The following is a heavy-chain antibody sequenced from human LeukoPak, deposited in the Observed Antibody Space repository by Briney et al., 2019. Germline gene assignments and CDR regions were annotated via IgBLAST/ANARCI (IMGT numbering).Heavy chain of an antibody. V-gene: IGHV3-21*01. CDR2: ISSSSSYI. J-gene: IGHJ6*03. Sequence: GGSLRLSCAASGFTFSCYAMNWVRQAPGKGLEWVSSISSSSSYIYYADSVKGRFTISRDNAKNSLYLQMNSLRAEDTAVYYCAREVGATTGSNYYYYYMDVWGKGTTVTVSS. CDR3: AREVGATTGSNYYYYYMDV. CDR1: GFTFSCYA. D-gene: IGHD1-26*01.